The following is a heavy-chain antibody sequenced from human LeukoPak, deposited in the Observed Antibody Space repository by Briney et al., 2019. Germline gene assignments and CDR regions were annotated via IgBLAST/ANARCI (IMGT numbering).Heavy chain of an antibody. D-gene: IGHD6-13*01. CDR3: VKEALYARGLIAAAVCFDY. CDR1: GFTFSSYG. CDR2: ISYDGSNK. Sequence: GGSLRLSCAASGFTFSSYGMHWVRQAPGKGLEWVAVISYDGSNKYYADSVKGRFTISRDNSKNTLYLQMNSLRAEDTAVYYCVKEALYARGLIAAAVCFDYWGQGTLVTVSS. J-gene: IGHJ4*02. V-gene: IGHV3-30*18.